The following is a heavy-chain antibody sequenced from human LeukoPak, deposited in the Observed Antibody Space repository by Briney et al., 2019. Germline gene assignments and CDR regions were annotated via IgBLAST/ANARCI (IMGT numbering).Heavy chain of an antibody. CDR3: ARRWDDYSNPFDY. D-gene: IGHD4-11*01. J-gene: IGHJ4*02. Sequence: GASVKVSCKASGYTFTGYYMHWVRQAPGQGLEWMGWINPNSGGANYAQKFQGRVTMTRDTSISTAYMELSRLRSDDTAVYYCARRWDDYSNPFDYWGQGTLVTVSS. V-gene: IGHV1-2*02. CDR1: GYTFTGYY. CDR2: INPNSGGA.